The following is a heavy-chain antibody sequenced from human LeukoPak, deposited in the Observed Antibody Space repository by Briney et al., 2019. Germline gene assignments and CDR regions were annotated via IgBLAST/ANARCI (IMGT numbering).Heavy chain of an antibody. Sequence: GGSLRLSXAASGFTFSSYSMNWVRQAPGKGLEWVSYITGSSSAMHYADSVKGRFTISRDNVKNSLYLQMNRLRAEDTAVYYCARKSGSSGYPFDYWGQGTLVTVST. CDR2: ITGSSSAM. D-gene: IGHD3-22*01. J-gene: IGHJ4*02. CDR1: GFTFSSYS. CDR3: ARKSGSSGYPFDY. V-gene: IGHV3-48*01.